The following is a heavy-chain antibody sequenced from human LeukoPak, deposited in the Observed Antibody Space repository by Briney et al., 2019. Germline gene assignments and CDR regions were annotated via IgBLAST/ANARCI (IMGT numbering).Heavy chain of an antibody. D-gene: IGHD1-26*01. CDR2: ISAYNGNT. CDR1: GYTFINYA. CDR3: ARVIGELSHPN. Sequence: ASVKVSCKASGYTFINYAINWVRQAPGQGLEWMGWISAYNGNTNYARKLQGRVTMTTDTSTSTAYMELRSLRSDDTAVYYCARVIGELSHPNWGQGTLVTVSS. V-gene: IGHV1-18*01. J-gene: IGHJ4*02.